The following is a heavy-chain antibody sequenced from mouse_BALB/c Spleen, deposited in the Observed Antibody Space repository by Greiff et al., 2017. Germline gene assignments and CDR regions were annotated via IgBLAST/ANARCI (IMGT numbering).Heavy chain of an antibody. Sequence: EVQGVESGGDLVKPGGSLKLSCAASGFTFSSYGMSWVRQTPDKRLEWVATISSGGSTYYPDSVKGRFTISRDNARNILYLQMSSLRSEDTAMYYCAKEAYDPWFAYWGQGTLVTVSA. CDR1: GFTFSSYG. D-gene: IGHD6-5*01. J-gene: IGHJ3*01. CDR3: AKEAYDPWFAY. V-gene: IGHV5-6-5*01. CDR2: ISSGGST.